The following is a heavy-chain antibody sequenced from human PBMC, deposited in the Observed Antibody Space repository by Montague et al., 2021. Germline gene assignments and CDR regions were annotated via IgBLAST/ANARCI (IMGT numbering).Heavy chain of an antibody. CDR1: DASINSYY. D-gene: IGHD3-22*01. V-gene: IGHV4-59*01. J-gene: IGHJ2*01. Sequence: SETLSLTCAVSDASINSYYWSCTRQPPGNRLECTGYIHYSLTTNYNPSLKSRVTLSVGTSKNQISLKLSHVTVADTAVYYCARFHYYDTNFDLWGRGTLVT. CDR2: IHYSLTT. CDR3: ARFHYYDTNFDL.